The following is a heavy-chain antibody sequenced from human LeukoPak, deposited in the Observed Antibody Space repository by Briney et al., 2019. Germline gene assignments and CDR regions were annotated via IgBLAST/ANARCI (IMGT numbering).Heavy chain of an antibody. D-gene: IGHD5-12*01. CDR1: GGSISGYY. CDR3: AALRGYSGYDFYFDF. J-gene: IGHJ4*02. V-gene: IGHV4-59*01. Sequence: PSETLSLTCTVSGGSISGYYWTWIRQPPGQGLEWIGYISYSGNTNYNPSLKSRVTISLDTSKNQFSLKLSSVTAADTAVYYCAALRGYSGYDFYFDFWGQGTLVTVSS. CDR2: ISYSGNT.